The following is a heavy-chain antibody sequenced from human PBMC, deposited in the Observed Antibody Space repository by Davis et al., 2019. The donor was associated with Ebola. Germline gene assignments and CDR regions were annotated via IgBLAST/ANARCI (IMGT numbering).Heavy chain of an antibody. J-gene: IGHJ4*02. Sequence: GESLKISCKGSEYSFTTYWIAWVRQMPGKGLEWMGIIYPGDSETRYSPAFQGQVTISADKSISTAYLQWSSLKASDTAMYYCARLPTVLSPGDYWGQGTLVTVSS. CDR1: EYSFTTYW. D-gene: IGHD4-17*01. CDR3: ARLPTVLSPGDY. V-gene: IGHV5-51*01. CDR2: IYPGDSET.